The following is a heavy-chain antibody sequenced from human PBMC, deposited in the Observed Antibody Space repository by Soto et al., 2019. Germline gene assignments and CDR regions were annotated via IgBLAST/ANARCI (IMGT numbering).Heavy chain of an antibody. D-gene: IGHD6-6*01. CDR1: GGSISSYY. Sequence: SETLSLTCTVSGGSISSYYWSWIRQPPGKGLEWIGYIYYSGSTNYNPSLKSRVTISVDTSKNQFSLKLSSVTAADTAVYYCARDLGYSSSLSFVPWGQGPLVTVS. V-gene: IGHV4-59*01. CDR2: IYYSGST. CDR3: ARDLGYSSSLSFVP. J-gene: IGHJ5*02.